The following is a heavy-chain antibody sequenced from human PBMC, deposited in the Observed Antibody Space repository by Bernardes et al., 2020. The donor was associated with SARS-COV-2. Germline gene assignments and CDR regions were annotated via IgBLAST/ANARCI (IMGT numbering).Heavy chain of an antibody. Sequence: GGPLRLSCATLGFTFSDFHMTWLRKSPGTGLEWIAYIDKSGSPIYYADSVRGRFTVYRDNAKKSLFLQMTSLRAEDTAVYFCARDCSSASCYMTGSLDYWGQGALVTVSS. CDR1: GFTFSDFH. D-gene: IGHD2-2*02. V-gene: IGHV3-11*01. J-gene: IGHJ4*02. CDR2: IDKSGSPI. CDR3: ARDCSSASCYMTGSLDY.